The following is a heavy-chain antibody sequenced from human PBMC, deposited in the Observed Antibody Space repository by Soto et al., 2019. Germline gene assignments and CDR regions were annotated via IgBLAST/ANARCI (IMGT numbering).Heavy chain of an antibody. V-gene: IGHV4-59*01. CDR3: ARGGNRYSNTASGVGGFDF. J-gene: IGHJ4*02. CDR1: GVSISSSY. D-gene: IGHD5-12*01. Sequence: SETLSLTCTVSGVSISSSYWSWIRQSPGTGLEWIGYIYYTGTTNYNPSLKRRVTISLDTAKNQFSLNVNSLTTADTAVYFCARGGNRYSNTASGVGGFDFWGQGTLVTVSS. CDR2: IYYTGTT.